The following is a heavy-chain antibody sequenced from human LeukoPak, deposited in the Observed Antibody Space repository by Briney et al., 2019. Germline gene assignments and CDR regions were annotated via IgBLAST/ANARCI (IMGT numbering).Heavy chain of an antibody. D-gene: IGHD4-23*01. CDR1: GGSISSYY. CDR2: IYYSGST. CDR3: AREGNSGFDY. Sequence: PSETLSLTCTVSGGSISSYYWSWIRQPPGKGLEWIGYIYYSGSTNYNPSLKSRVTISVDTSKNQFSLKLSSVTAADTAVYYCAREGNSGFDYWGQGTLVTVSS. J-gene: IGHJ4*02. V-gene: IGHV4-59*01.